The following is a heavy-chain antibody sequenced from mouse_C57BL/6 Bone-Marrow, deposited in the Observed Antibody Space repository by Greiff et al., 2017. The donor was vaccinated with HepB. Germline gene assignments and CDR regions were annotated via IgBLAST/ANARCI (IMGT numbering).Heavy chain of an antibody. V-gene: IGHV2-5*01. CDR2: IWRGGST. D-gene: IGHD1-1*01. CDR1: GFSLTSYG. Sequence: VQVVESGPGLVQPSQSLSITCTVSGFSLTSYGVHWVRQSPGKGLEWLGVIWRGGSTDYNAAFMSRLSITKDNSKSQVFFKMNSLQADDTAIYYGAKKGDGSSFFAYWGQGTLVTVSA. CDR3: AKKGDGSSFFAY. J-gene: IGHJ3*01.